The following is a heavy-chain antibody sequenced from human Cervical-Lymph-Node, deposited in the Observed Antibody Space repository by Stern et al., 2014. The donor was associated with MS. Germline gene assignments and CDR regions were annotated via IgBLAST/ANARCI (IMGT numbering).Heavy chain of an antibody. J-gene: IGHJ4*02. D-gene: IGHD2-15*01. V-gene: IGHV1-69*01. CDR3: ASGGEGYCSGGSCYRFIF. CDR2: IIPIFGTA. CDR1: GGPFSSSA. Sequence: QVQLVQSGAEVKKPGSSVKVSCKASGGPFSSSAIRWVRQAPGQGLEWMGGIIPIFGTANYAQKFQGRVTITADESTSTAYMELSSLRSEDTAVYYCASGGEGYCSGGSCYRFIFWGQGTLVTVSS.